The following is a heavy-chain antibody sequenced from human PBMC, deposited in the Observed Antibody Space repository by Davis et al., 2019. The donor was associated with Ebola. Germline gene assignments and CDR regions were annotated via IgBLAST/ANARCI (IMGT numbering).Heavy chain of an antibody. V-gene: IGHV3-30*02. Sequence: PGGSLRLSCAASGFTFSSYGMHWVRQAPGKGLEWVAFIRYDGSNKYYADSVKGRFTISRDNSKNTLYLQMNSLRAEDTAVYYCAKSYGGNSSPWYFDYWGQGTLVTVSS. J-gene: IGHJ4*02. CDR3: AKSYGGNSSPWYFDY. CDR2: IRYDGSNK. CDR1: GFTFSSYG. D-gene: IGHD4-23*01.